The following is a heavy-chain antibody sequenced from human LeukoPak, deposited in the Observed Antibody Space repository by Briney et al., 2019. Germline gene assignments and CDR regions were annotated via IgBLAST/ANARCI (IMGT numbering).Heavy chain of an antibody. D-gene: IGHD3-22*01. CDR2: ISGSGGST. CDR1: GFTFSSYA. J-gene: IGHJ3*02. CDR3: AKSITPNYYDSSHSPLLGKGPDAFDI. Sequence: PGGSLRLSCAASGFTFSSYAMSWVRQAPGKGLEWVSAISGSGGSTYYADSVKGRFTIFRDNSKNTLYLQMNSLRAEDTAVYYCAKSITPNYYDSSHSPLLGKGPDAFDIWGQGTMVTISS. V-gene: IGHV3-23*01.